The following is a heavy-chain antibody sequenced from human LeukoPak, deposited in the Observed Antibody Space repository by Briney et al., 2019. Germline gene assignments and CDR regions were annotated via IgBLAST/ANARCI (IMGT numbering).Heavy chain of an antibody. CDR3: ARLDRGSTSLIYGMDV. Sequence: EASVKVSCKASGYTFTGYYMHWVRQAPGQGLEWMGWINPNSGGTNYAQKFQGRVTMTRDTSISTAYMELSRLRPDDTAVYYCARLDRGSTSLIYGMDVWGQGTTVTVSS. V-gene: IGHV1-2*02. CDR1: GYTFTGYY. J-gene: IGHJ6*02. CDR2: INPNSGGT. D-gene: IGHD2-2*01.